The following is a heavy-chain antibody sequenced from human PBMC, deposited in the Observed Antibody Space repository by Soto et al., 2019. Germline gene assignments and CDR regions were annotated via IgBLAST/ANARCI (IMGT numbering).Heavy chain of an antibody. Sequence: SETLSLTCTVSGGSISSGGYYWSWIRQHPGKGLEWIGYIYYSGSTYYNPSLKSRVTISVDTSKNQFSLKLSSVTAADTAVYYCASESIAAAGAFDYWGQGTLVTVSS. V-gene: IGHV4-31*03. CDR1: GGSISSGGYY. J-gene: IGHJ4*02. CDR3: ASESIAAAGAFDY. CDR2: IYYSGST. D-gene: IGHD6-13*01.